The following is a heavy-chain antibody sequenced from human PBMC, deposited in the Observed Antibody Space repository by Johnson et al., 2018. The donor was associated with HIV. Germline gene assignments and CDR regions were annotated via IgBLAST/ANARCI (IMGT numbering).Heavy chain of an antibody. Sequence: QVQLVESGGGVVQRGGSLRLSCVAPGFTFSSYGWHWVRQAPGKGLGWVAFIRYDGTNKYYADSLKGRFPISRDNSKTTLYLQINSLRPEATAVYYFASPPSSRNGYSYGNAFDIWGPGTMVTVSS. CDR1: GFTFSSYG. V-gene: IGHV3-30*02. J-gene: IGHJ3*02. CDR2: IRYDGTNK. D-gene: IGHD5-18*01. CDR3: ASPPSSRNGYSYGNAFDI.